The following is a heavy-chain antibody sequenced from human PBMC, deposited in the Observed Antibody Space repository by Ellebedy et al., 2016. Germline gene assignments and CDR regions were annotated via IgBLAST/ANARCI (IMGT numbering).Heavy chain of an antibody. J-gene: IGHJ5*02. CDR1: GGSISSSSYY. CDR3: ARASARTIWFDP. D-gene: IGHD1-14*01. CDR2: IYYSGST. V-gene: IGHV4-39*07. Sequence: SETLSLTXTVSGGSISSSSYYWGWIRQPPGKGLEWIGSIYYSGSTYYNPSLKSRVTISVDTSKNQFSLKLGSVTAADTAVYYCARASARTIWFDPWGQGTLVTVSS.